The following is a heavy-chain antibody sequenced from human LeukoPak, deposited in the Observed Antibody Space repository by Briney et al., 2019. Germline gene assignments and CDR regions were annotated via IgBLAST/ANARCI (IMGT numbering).Heavy chain of an antibody. V-gene: IGHV4-30-2*01. D-gene: IGHD1-26*01. J-gene: IGHJ4*02. CDR3: ARATRRGGATLTH. CDR2: INHSGST. CDR1: GGSISSGGYY. Sequence: PSQTLSLTCTVSGGSISSGGYYWSWIRQPPGKGLEWIGEINHSGSTNYNPSLKSRVTISVDTSKNQFSLKLSSVTAADTAVYYCARATRRGGATLTHWGQGTLVTVSS.